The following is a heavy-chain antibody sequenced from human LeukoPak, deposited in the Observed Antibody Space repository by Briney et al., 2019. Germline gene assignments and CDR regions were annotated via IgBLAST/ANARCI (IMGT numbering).Heavy chain of an antibody. CDR1: GYTLTELS. D-gene: IGHD2-2*01. CDR3: ARVVPAAYAFDI. CDR2: FDPEDGET. V-gene: IGHV1-24*01. Sequence: ASVKVSCKVSGYTLTELSMHWVRQAPGKGLEWMGGFDPEDGETIYAQKFQGRVTMTEDTSTDTAYMELSSLRSEDTAVYYCARVVPAAYAFDIWGQGTMVTVSS. J-gene: IGHJ3*02.